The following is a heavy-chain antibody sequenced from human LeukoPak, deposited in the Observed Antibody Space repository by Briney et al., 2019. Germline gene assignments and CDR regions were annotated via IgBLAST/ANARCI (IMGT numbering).Heavy chain of an antibody. CDR2: INPNSGGT. D-gene: IGHD2-2*01. CDR1: GYTFTSYG. CDR3: ARAQYQRENNWFDP. Sequence: ASVKVSCKASGYTFTSYGISWVRQAPGQGLEWMGWINPNSGGTNYAQKFQGWVTMTRDTSISTAYMELSRLRSDDTAVYYCARAQYQRENNWFDPWGQGTLVTVSS. J-gene: IGHJ5*02. V-gene: IGHV1-2*04.